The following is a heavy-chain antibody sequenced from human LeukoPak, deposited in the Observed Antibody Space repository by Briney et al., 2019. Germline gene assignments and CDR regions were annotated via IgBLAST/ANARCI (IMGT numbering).Heavy chain of an antibody. CDR1: GDTLNNDD. CDR2: IVPIVEIT. CDR3: ARGNYGDPNWFDP. J-gene: IGHJ5*02. D-gene: IGHD4-17*01. V-gene: IGHV1-69*04. Sequence: HVASVKVSCKASGDTLNNDDITWVRQAPGRGLEWMGRIVPIVEITNYAESFQGRVTITADKSTNTFYMQLASLMSSDTAIYFCARGNYGDPNWFDPWGQGTPVTVSS.